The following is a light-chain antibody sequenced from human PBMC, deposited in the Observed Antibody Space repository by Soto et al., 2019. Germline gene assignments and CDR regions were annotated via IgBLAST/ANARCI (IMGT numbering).Light chain of an antibody. CDR2: GAS. V-gene: IGKV3-15*01. Sequence: EIVMTQSPATLSVSPGERATLSCRASQSVSSNLAWYQQKPGQAPSLLIYGASTRATGIPARFSGSGSGTEFTLTISSLQSEDFAVYYCQQYGSSPRAFGQGTKVEIK. CDR3: QQYGSSPRA. J-gene: IGKJ1*01. CDR1: QSVSSN.